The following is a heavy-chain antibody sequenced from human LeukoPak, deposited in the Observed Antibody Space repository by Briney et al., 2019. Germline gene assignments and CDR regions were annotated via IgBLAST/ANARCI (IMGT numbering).Heavy chain of an antibody. Sequence: GASVKVSCKVSGYTLTELSMHWVRQAPGKGLEWMGGFDPEDGETIYAQKFQGRVTMTEDTSTDTAHMELSSLRSEDTAVYYCATGPPRITIFGVVIKGNYFDYWGQGTLVTVSS. J-gene: IGHJ4*02. V-gene: IGHV1-24*01. CDR1: GYTLTELS. D-gene: IGHD3-3*01. CDR2: FDPEDGET. CDR3: ATGPPRITIFGVVIKGNYFDY.